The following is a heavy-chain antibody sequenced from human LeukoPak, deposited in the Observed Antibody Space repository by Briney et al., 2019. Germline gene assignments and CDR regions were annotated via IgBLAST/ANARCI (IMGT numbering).Heavy chain of an antibody. CDR1: GVSINNPNYC. CDR2: GYCNGRT. V-gene: IGHV4-30-4*08. CDR3: ARGLEEYSSSSELDY. D-gene: IGHD6-6*01. J-gene: IGHJ4*02. Sequence: PSQTLSLTCTVSGVSINNPNYCWSWVRQPPGKGLEWVGYGYCNGRTYYNPSLRSRLTMAVDTSNNQFSLELSSVTAADTAVYYCARGLEEYSSSSELDYWGQGTLVTVSS.